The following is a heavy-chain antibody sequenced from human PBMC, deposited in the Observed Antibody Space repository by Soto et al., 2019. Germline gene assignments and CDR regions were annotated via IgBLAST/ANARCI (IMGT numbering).Heavy chain of an antibody. CDR2: IKSKTDGGTT. CDR3: AKDRNGDYEVSGFDY. V-gene: IGHV3-15*07. CDR1: GFTFSNAW. Sequence: GGSLRLSCAASGFTFSNAWINWVRQAPGKGLEWVGRIKSKTDGGTTDFAAPVKGRFTISRDNSKNMLYLQMSSLRAEDTAVYYCAKDRNGDYEVSGFDYWGQGTLVTVSS. J-gene: IGHJ4*02. D-gene: IGHD4-17*01.